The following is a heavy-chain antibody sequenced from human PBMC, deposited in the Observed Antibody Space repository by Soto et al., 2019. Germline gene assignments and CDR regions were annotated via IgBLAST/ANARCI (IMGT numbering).Heavy chain of an antibody. Sequence: ASVKVSCKASGYTFTSYYMHWVRQAPGQGLEWMGIINPSGGSTSYAQKFQGRVTMTRDTSTSTVYMELSSLRSEDTAVYYCARERADSYSYYYYGMDVWGQGTTGTV. CDR3: ARERADSYSYYYYGMDV. J-gene: IGHJ6*02. CDR2: INPSGGST. D-gene: IGHD1-26*01. V-gene: IGHV1-46*01. CDR1: GYTFTSYY.